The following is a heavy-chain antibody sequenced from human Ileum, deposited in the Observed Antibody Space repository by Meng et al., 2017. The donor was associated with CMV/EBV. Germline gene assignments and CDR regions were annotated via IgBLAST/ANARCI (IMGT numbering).Heavy chain of an antibody. D-gene: IGHD5-12*01. CDR2: IYYSGST. J-gene: IGHJ5*02. CDR3: ATEYSASPGWFDP. Sequence: QVLLEESAPGLVKHTQHLSLICTVSGYSISSGDFYWTWIRQSPGKGPEWIGYIYYSGSTYYNPSLKSRLTIALDTSKNQFSLRLTSVTDADTGVYYCATEYSASPGWFDPWGQGILVTASS. CDR1: GYSISSGDFY. V-gene: IGHV4-30-4*08.